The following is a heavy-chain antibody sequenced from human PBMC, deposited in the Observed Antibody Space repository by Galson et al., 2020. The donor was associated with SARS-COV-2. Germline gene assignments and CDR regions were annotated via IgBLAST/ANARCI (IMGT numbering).Heavy chain of an antibody. CDR3: ARTRSTMIVGEDWYFDL. CDR2: IDWDDDK. D-gene: IGHD3-22*01. CDR1: GFSLSTSGMC. V-gene: IGHV2-70*01. J-gene: IGHJ2*01. Sequence: SGPTLVKPPQTLTLTCPFSGFSLSTSGMCVSWIRQPPGKALEWLALIDWDDDKYYSTSLKTRLTISKDTSKNQVVLTMTNMDPVDTATYYCARTRSTMIVGEDWYFDLWGRGTLVTVSS.